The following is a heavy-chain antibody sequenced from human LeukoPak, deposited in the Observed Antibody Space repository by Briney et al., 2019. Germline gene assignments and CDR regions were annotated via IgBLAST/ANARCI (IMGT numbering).Heavy chain of an antibody. J-gene: IGHJ6*02. D-gene: IGHD6-13*01. CDR2: IYHSGST. V-gene: IGHV4-4*02. CDR1: GGSISSSNW. CDR3: ASLIAAAGTYYYYSMDV. Sequence: PSETLSLTCAVSGGSISSSNWWSWVCQPPGKGLEWIGEIYHSGSTNYNPSLKSRVTISVDKSKNQFSLKLSSVTAADTAVYYCASLIAAAGTYYYYSMDVWGQGTTVTVSS.